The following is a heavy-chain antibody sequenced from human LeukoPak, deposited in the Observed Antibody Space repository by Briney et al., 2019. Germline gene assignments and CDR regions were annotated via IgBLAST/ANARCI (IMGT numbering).Heavy chain of an antibody. Sequence: GGSLRLSFAASGFMFSHSAMTWVRQTPGKGLEWVSGISESGGATYYAGSAKGRFTISRDNSKNTLYLQMNSLRSDDTAVYYCATVGVGWVAFEYWGQGALVTVSS. CDR3: ATVGVGWVAFEY. D-gene: IGHD3-16*01. V-gene: IGHV3-23*01. CDR2: ISESGGAT. J-gene: IGHJ4*02. CDR1: GFMFSHSA.